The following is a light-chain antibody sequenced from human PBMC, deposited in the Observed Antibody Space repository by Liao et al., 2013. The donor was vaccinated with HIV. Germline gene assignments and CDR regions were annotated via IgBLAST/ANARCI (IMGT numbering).Light chain of an antibody. CDR3: QAWDTGTARVV. J-gene: IGLJ2*01. CDR1: SIGRRS. V-gene: IGLV3-21*01. CDR2: SDS. Sequence: SYVLTQPPSMSVAPGETARIICGGNSIGRRSVHWYQQRPGQAPVLVIYSDSDRPSGIPERFSGSNFGTAATLTISRVEAGDEADYYCQAWDTGTARVVFGGGTKLTVL.